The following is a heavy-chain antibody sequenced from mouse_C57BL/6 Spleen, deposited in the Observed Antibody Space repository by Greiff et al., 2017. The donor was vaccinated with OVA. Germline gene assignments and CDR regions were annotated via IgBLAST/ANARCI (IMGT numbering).Heavy chain of an antibody. CDR2: IYYSGTI. CDR3: ARERDYYGSSYFDY. J-gene: IGHJ2*01. V-gene: IGHV3-5*01. Sequence: EVMLVESGPGLVKPSQTVFLTCTVTGISITTGNYRWSWIRQFPGNKLEWIGYIYYSGTITYNPSPTSRTTITRDTPKNQFFLEMNSLTDEDTATYCGARERDYYGSSYFDYWGQGTTLTVSS. CDR1: GISITTGNYR. D-gene: IGHD1-1*01.